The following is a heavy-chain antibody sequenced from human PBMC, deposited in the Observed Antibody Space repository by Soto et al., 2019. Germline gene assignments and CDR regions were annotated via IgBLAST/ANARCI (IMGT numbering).Heavy chain of an antibody. J-gene: IGHJ4*02. CDR2: ISSSGSTI. V-gene: IGHV3-48*03. CDR1: GFTFSSYE. D-gene: IGHD3-22*01. Sequence: EVQLVESGGGLVQPGGSLRLSCAASGFTFSSYEMNWVRQAPGKGLEWVSYISSSGSTIYYADSVKGRFTISRDNAKNSLYLQLNSLRAEDTAVYYCAKDPRPYDSSGYYPHYWGQGTLDTVSS. CDR3: AKDPRPYDSSGYYPHY.